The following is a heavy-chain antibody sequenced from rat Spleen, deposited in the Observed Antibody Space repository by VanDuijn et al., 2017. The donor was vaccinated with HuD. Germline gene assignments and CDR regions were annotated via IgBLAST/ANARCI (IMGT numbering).Heavy chain of an antibody. V-gene: IGHV5-29*01. Sequence: EVQLVESGGGLVQPGRSLKLSCAASGFTFSDYGVAWVRQAPTTGLEWVATISYGDSSGHSGTYYRDSVKGRFTSSSDNAKSTLSLQMNSLQTEDTATYYCARANRDSYAHFDYWGQGVMVTVSS. CDR1: GFTFSDYG. J-gene: IGHJ2*01. D-gene: IGHD1-12*01. CDR2: ISYGDSSGHSGT. CDR3: ARANRDSYAHFDY.